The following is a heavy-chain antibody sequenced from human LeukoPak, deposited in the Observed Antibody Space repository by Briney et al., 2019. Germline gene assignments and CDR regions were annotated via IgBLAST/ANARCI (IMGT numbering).Heavy chain of an antibody. CDR2: FSGSGGST. CDR3: AKSSPPPLRY. Sequence: GGSLRLSCAASGFTFEDYGMSWVRQAPGKGLEWVSAFSGSGGSTYYADSVKGRFTISRDNSKNTLYLQMNSLRAEDTAVYYCAKSSPPPLRYWGQGTLVTVSS. V-gene: IGHV3-23*01. CDR1: GFTFEDYG. J-gene: IGHJ4*02.